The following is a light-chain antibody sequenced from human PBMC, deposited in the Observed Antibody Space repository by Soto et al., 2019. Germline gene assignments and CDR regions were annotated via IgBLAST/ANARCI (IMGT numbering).Light chain of an antibody. CDR3: QQSYSSPRT. CDR2: DAS. V-gene: IGKV3-11*01. Sequence: EIVLTQSPATLSLSPGERATLSCRASQSVSYYLAWYQQKPGQAPRLLIYDASSRATGVPDRFSGSGSGADFTLTISSLQPEDFATYYCQQSYSSPRTFGLGTKVDIK. CDR1: QSVSYY. J-gene: IGKJ1*01.